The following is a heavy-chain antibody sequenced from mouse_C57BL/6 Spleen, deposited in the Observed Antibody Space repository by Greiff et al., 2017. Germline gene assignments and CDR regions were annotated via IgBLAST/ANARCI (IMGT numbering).Heavy chain of an antibody. Sequence: QVQLQQPGAELVMPGASVKLSCKASGYTFTSYWMHWVKQRPGQGLEWIGEIDPSDSYTNYNQKFKGKSTLTVDKSSSTAYMQLSSLTSEDSAVYYCARREYYYGSSYGYFDVWGTGTTVTVSS. CDR1: GYTFTSYW. J-gene: IGHJ1*03. D-gene: IGHD1-1*01. V-gene: IGHV1-69*01. CDR3: ARREYYYGSSYGYFDV. CDR2: IDPSDSYT.